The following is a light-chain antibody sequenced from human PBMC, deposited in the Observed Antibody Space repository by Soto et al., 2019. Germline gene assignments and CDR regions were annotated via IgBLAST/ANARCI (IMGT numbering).Light chain of an antibody. J-gene: IGKJ4*01. CDR3: QQYETSPLT. CDR1: QSITSRY. V-gene: IGKV3-20*01. Sequence: IVVTRSPGALTFSAGAKATLSLRASQSITSRYLAWYQQKPGQAPRRLIYRAFTRAAGVPDRFSGSGSGTDFTLTISGLEPEDFAVYYCQQYETSPLTFGGGTKVDIK. CDR2: RAF.